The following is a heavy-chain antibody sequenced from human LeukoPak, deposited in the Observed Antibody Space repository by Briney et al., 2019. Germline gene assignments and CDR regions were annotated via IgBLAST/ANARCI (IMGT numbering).Heavy chain of an antibody. V-gene: IGHV4-59*08. CDR2: IYYSGST. D-gene: IGHD3-16*02. CDR3: ARVFLSPSGYFDL. CDR1: GGSISSYY. J-gene: IGHJ2*01. Sequence: KPSETLSLTCTVSGGSISSYYWSWIRQPPGKGLEWIGYIYYSGSTNYNPSLKSRVTISVDTSKNQFSLKLSSVTAADTAVYYCARVFLSPSGYFDLWGRGTLVTVSS.